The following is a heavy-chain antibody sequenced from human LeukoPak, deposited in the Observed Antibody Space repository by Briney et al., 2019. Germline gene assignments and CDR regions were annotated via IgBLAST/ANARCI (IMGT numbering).Heavy chain of an antibody. Sequence: ASVKVSCKASGYTFTSYYINWVRQATGQGLEWMGWMNPNSGNTGYVQKFQGRVTMTRNTSISTAYMELSSLRSEDTAVYYCARGILSDYAFDIWGQGTMVTVSS. V-gene: IGHV1-8*01. CDR3: ARGILSDYAFDI. CDR1: GYTFTSYY. J-gene: IGHJ3*02. D-gene: IGHD2-21*01. CDR2: MNPNSGNT.